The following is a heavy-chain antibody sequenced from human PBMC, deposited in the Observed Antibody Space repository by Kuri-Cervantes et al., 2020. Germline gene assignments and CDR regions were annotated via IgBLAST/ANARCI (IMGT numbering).Heavy chain of an antibody. CDR3: ARGRPLYASGPFDP. J-gene: IGHJ5*02. CDR2: INPSGGST. Sequence: ASVKVSCKASGYTFTNYYMHWVRQAPGQGLEWMGIINPSGGSTSYAQKLQGRVTMTRDTSTSTVYMELNSLRSEDTAAYYCARGRPLYASGPFDPWGQGTLVTVSS. D-gene: IGHD3-10*01. CDR1: GYTFTNYY. V-gene: IGHV1-46*04.